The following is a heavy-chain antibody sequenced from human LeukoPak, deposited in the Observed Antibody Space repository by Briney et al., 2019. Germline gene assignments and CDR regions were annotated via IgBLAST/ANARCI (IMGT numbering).Heavy chain of an antibody. J-gene: IGHJ4*02. D-gene: IGHD6-19*01. V-gene: IGHV3-33*01. CDR3: ARDLSIAVFDY. Sequence: GRSLRLSCAASGFTFTSYGMHWVRQAPGKGLEWVAVIWYDGRNKYYVDSVKSRFTISRDNSKNTVYLQMNSLRAEDTAVYFCARDLSIAVFDYWGQGTLVTVSS. CDR2: IWYDGRNK. CDR1: GFTFTSYG.